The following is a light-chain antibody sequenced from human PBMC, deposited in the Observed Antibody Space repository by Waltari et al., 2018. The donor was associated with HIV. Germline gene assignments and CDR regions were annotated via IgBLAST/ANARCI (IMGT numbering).Light chain of an antibody. CDR3: QQYDDGPRGIT. V-gene: IGKV3-15*01. J-gene: IGKJ2*01. CDR2: EAA. Sequence: EIVMTQSPPTLSVSPGPRVTLSCRASQSLSAKVAWYQQRPGQAPRLLIYEAATRPTGIPARFSGSGSGTEFTLTISSLQSEDFATYFCQQYDDGPRGITFGQGTMLEIK. CDR1: QSLSAK.